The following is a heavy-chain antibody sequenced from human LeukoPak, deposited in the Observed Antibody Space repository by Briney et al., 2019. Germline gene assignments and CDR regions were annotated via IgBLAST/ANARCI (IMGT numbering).Heavy chain of an antibody. Sequence: GGSLRLSCAASEFTVSSNYMRWVRQAPGKGLECVSVIYSDGRTYYADSVKGRFTISRDNAKNTVYLQMNSLRAEDTAIYYCAKDYDYGYRGSWYGMDVWGQGTTVTVSS. J-gene: IGHJ6*02. CDR1: EFTVSSNY. D-gene: IGHD4-17*01. CDR2: IYSDGRT. CDR3: AKDYDYGYRGSWYGMDV. V-gene: IGHV3-66*01.